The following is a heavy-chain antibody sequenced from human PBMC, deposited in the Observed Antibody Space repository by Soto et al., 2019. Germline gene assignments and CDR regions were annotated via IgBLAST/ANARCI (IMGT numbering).Heavy chain of an antibody. CDR3: ARGRTVRNYADDSSDYFYFFDY. CDR1: AGSISTFY. V-gene: IGHV4-59*01. D-gene: IGHD3-22*01. J-gene: IGHJ4*02. CDR2: VYYTGST. Sequence: SETLSLTCTVSAGSISTFYWGWMRQSPGKELEWIGYVYYTGSTNYNPSLKSRVTISVDRSKNQFSLKLTSANAADTAVYYCARGRTVRNYADDSSDYFYFFDYWGQGTQVTVSS.